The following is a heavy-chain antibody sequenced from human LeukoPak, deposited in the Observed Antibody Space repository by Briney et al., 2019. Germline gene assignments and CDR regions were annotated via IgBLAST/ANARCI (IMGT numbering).Heavy chain of an antibody. CDR1: GFTFNTYS. Sequence: PGGSLRLSCAGSGFTFNTYSMNWVRQAPGKGLEWVSSISTSGSYIYYADSVKGRFTISRDNSKNTLYLQMNSLRAEDTAVYYCATGIGDYWGQGTLVTVSS. J-gene: IGHJ4*02. V-gene: IGHV3-21*04. D-gene: IGHD3-16*01. CDR3: ATGIGDY. CDR2: ISTSGSYI.